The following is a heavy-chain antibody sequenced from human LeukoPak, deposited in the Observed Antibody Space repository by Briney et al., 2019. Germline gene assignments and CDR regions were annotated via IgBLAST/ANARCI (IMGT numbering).Heavy chain of an antibody. D-gene: IGHD3-9*01. J-gene: IGHJ5*02. CDR1: GFTFSSYG. Sequence: GGTLRLSCAASGFTFSSYGMSWVRQAPGKGLEWVSAISGSGGSTYYADSVKGRFTISRDNSKNTLYLQMNSLRAEDTAVYYCARSNNFDWLYSPWFDPWGQGTLVTVSS. V-gene: IGHV3-23*01. CDR3: ARSNNFDWLYSPWFDP. CDR2: ISGSGGST.